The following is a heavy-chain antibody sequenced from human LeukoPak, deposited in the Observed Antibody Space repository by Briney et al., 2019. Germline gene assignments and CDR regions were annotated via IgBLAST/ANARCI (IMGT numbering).Heavy chain of an antibody. CDR1: GGSISSSSYY. J-gene: IGHJ4*02. D-gene: IGHD3-10*01. CDR3: ASLYYYGSGSTLDFDY. V-gene: IGHV4-39*07. CDR2: IYYSGST. Sequence: SETLSLTCTVSGGSISSSSYYWGWIRQPPGKGLEWIGSIYYSGSTYYNPSLKSRVTISVDTSKNQFSLKLSSVSAADTAVYYCASLYYYGSGSTLDFDYWGQGTLVTVSS.